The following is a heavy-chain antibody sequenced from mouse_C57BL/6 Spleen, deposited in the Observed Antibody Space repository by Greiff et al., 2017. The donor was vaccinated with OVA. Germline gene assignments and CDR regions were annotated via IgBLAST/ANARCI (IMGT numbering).Heavy chain of an antibody. V-gene: IGHV1-81*01. D-gene: IGHD2-4*01. CDR2: IYPRSGNT. CDR1: GYTFTSYG. J-gene: IGHJ3*01. CDR3: ASLYYDYDRGFAY. Sequence: VQLQQSGAELARPGASVKLSCKASGYTFTSYGISWVKQRTGQGLEWIGEIYPRSGNTYYNEKFKGKATLTADKSSSTAYMELRSLTSEDSAVYFCASLYYDYDRGFAYWGQGTLVTVSA.